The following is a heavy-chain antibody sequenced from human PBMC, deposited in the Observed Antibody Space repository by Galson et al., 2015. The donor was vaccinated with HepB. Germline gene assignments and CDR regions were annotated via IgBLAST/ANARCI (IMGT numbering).Heavy chain of an antibody. CDR2: ISYNGSNK. J-gene: IGHJ4*02. V-gene: IGHV3-30*04. CDR3: ASSGEGDYYDSSEYDHYFDY. CDR1: GFTFSSSA. Sequence: SLRLSCAASGFTFSSSAMHWVRQAPGKGLEWVAGISYNGSNKYYAYAVKGRFTISSDNYKNTLYLQMNRMRPEDTAVYDCASSGEGDYYDSSEYDHYFDYWGQGTLVAVTS. D-gene: IGHD3-22*01.